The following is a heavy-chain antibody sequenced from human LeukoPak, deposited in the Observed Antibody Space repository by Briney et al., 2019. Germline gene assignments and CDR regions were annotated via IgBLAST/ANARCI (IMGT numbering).Heavy chain of an antibody. J-gene: IGHJ4*01. D-gene: IGHD4-11*01. CDR1: GFTFSNYN. V-gene: IGHV3-21*01. CDR2: ISSSSSYI. CDR3: ARSPTVITFYFDY. Sequence: GGSLGLSCAASGFTFSNYNMNWVRQAPGKGLEWVSSISSSSSYIYYADSVKGRFTISRDNAKNSLFLQLNSLRAEDTAIYYCARSPTVITFYFDYWGHGTLVTVSS.